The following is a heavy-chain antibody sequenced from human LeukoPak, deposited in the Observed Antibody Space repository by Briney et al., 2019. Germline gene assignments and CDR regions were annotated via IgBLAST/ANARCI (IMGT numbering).Heavy chain of an antibody. J-gene: IGHJ4*02. CDR1: GYTFSSYW. CDR2: IFPGDSET. D-gene: IGHD6-13*01. V-gene: IGHV5-51*01. Sequence: GESLKISGKASGYTFSSYWIGWVRQVPETGLEWMGIIFPGDSETRYSPSCQGQVTISADESTNTAYLQWSSLRASDSAIYYCARFSAPFDFWGQGTLVTVSS. CDR3: ARFSAPFDF.